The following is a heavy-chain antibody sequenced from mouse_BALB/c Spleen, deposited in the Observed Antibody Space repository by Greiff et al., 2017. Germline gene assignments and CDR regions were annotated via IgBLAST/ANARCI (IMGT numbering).Heavy chain of an antibody. D-gene: IGHD2-3*01. CDR1: GYTFTNYW. CDR3: ARVDGYYSDAMDY. Sequence: VQLQQSGAELVRPGTSVKISCKASGYTFTNYWLGWVKQRPGHGLEWIGDIYPGGGYTNYNEKFKGKATLTADTSSSTAYMQLSSLTSEDSAVYFCARVDGYYSDAMDYWGQGTSVTVSS. V-gene: IGHV1-63*02. CDR2: IYPGGGYT. J-gene: IGHJ4*01.